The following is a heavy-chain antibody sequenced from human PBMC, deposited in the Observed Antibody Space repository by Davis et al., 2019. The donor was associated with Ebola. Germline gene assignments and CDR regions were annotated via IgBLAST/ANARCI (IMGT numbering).Heavy chain of an antibody. CDR2: INHSGST. V-gene: IGHV4-34*01. D-gene: IGHD3-3*01. Sequence: GSLRLSCAVYGGSSSGYYWRWIRQPPGKGLEWIGEINHSGSTNYNPSLKSRVTISVDTSKNQCSLKLSSVTAADTAVYYCARASAIFGVVTRWGQGTTVTVSS. CDR1: GGSSSGYY. CDR3: ARASAIFGVVTR. J-gene: IGHJ6*02.